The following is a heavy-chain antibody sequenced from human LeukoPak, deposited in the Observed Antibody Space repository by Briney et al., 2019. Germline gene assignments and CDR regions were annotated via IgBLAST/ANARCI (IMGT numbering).Heavy chain of an antibody. CDR3: ARVGPSGYVDY. D-gene: IGHD3-3*01. Sequence: SETLSLTCTVSGGPISSGGYYWSWIRQHPGKGLEWIGYIYYSGSTYYNPSLKSRVTISVDTSKNQFSLKLSSVTAADTAVYYCARVGPSGYVDYWGQGTLVTVSS. J-gene: IGHJ4*02. CDR1: GGPISSGGYY. CDR2: IYYSGST. V-gene: IGHV4-31*03.